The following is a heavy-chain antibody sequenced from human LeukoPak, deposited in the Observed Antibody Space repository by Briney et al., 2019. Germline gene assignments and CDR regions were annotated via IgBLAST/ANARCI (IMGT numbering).Heavy chain of an antibody. D-gene: IGHD5-18*01. CDR1: GGSFSGYY. J-gene: IGHJ4*02. CDR3: ARAPDTAMVSPFDY. CDR2: IYHSGST. V-gene: IGHV4-34*01. Sequence: SETLSLTCAVYGGSFSGYYWSWIRQPPGKGLEWIGEIYHSGSTNYNPSLKSRVTISVDKSKNQFSLKLSSVTAADTAVYYCARAPDTAMVSPFDYWGQGTLVTVSS.